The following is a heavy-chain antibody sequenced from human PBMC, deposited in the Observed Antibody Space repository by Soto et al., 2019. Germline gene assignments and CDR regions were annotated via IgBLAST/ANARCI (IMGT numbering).Heavy chain of an antibody. Sequence: PGGSLRLSCAASGLTFSSYNMNWVRQAPGKGLEWISYISSSSTTMYYADSVKGRFTISRDNAKNSVYLQMNSLRVEDTAVYFCARAYSGYGVDMPSDHWGQGTLVTVSS. D-gene: IGHD5-12*01. V-gene: IGHV3-48*01. J-gene: IGHJ4*02. CDR1: GLTFSSYN. CDR2: ISSSSTTM. CDR3: ARAYSGYGVDMPSDH.